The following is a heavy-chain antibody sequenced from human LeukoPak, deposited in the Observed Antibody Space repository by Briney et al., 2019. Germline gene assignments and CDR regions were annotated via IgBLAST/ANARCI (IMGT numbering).Heavy chain of an antibody. CDR3: ARDRYCSSTSCYRAPDWFDP. D-gene: IGHD2-2*01. J-gene: IGHJ5*02. CDR1: GGSISSYY. CDR2: IYTSGST. Sequence: PSETLSLTCTVSGGSISSYYWSWIRQPAGKGLEWIGRIYTSGSTNYNPSLKSRVTMSVDTSKNQFSLKLSSVTAADTAVYYCARDRYCSSTSCYRAPDWFDPWSQGTLVTVSS. V-gene: IGHV4-4*07.